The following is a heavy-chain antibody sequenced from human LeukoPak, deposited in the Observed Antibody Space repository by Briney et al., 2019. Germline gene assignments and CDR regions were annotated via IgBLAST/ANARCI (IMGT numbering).Heavy chain of an antibody. Sequence: GGSLRLSCAASGFTFSGSAMHWVRQASGKGPEWVGRIRSKTNSYATAYAASVKGRFTISRDDSKNTAYLQMNSLKTEDTAVYYCTRLVGDSSGYYGDYWGQGTLVTVSS. V-gene: IGHV3-73*01. CDR1: GFTFSGSA. D-gene: IGHD3-22*01. CDR2: IRSKTNSYAT. J-gene: IGHJ4*02. CDR3: TRLVGDSSGYYGDY.